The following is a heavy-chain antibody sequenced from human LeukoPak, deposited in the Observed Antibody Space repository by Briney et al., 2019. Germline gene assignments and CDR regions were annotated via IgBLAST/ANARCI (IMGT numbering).Heavy chain of an antibody. CDR3: AKDSNCAFDY. V-gene: IGHV3-30*02. CDR2: IRKDGSDK. CDR1: GFTFSRYG. D-gene: IGHD1-1*01. J-gene: IGHJ4*02. Sequence: GGSLRLSCGASGFTFSRYGMHWVRQAPGKGLERVTYIRKDGSDKYYADSVKGRFTISRDSSKNMVYLQMNSLRAEDTAVYYCAKDSNCAFDYWGQGTLVSVSS.